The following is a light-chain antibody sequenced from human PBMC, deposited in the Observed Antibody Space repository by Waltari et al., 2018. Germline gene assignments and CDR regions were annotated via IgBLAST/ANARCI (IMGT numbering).Light chain of an antibody. CDR1: HNLLRSNGYNY. Sequence: VMTQSPLSLPVTPGEPASISCRSSHNLLRSNGYNYLDWYLHKPGQSPQLLIYFGSHRASGVPDRFSGSGSGTDFTLKISRVEAEDVGVYYCMQAGDTRTFGQGTKVEIK. V-gene: IGKV2-28*01. CDR3: MQAGDTRT. J-gene: IGKJ1*01. CDR2: FGS.